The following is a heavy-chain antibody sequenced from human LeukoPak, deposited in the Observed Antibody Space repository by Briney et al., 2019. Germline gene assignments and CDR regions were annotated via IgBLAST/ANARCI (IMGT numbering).Heavy chain of an antibody. D-gene: IGHD6-13*01. CDR2: IYYSGST. J-gene: IGHJ4*02. V-gene: IGHV4-31*03. Sequence: SETLSLTCTVSGGSISSGGYYWSWIRQHPGKGLEWIGYIYYSGSTYYNPSLKSRVTISVDTSKNQFSLQLNSVTPEDTAVYYCVRDQAGLDYWGQGTLVTVSS. CDR1: GGSISSGGYY. CDR3: VRDQAGLDY.